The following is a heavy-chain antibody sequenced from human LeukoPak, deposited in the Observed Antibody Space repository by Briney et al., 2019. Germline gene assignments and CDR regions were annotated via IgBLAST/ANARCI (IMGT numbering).Heavy chain of an antibody. CDR2: ISGSGGST. Sequence: GGSLRLSCAASGFTFSSYAMRGVRQAPGKGLEWVSAISGSGGSTYYADSVKGRFTISRDNSKNTLYLQMNSLRAEDTAVYYCANGRWMLPVGFDYWGQGTLVTVSS. V-gene: IGHV3-23*01. CDR1: GFTFSSYA. CDR3: ANGRWMLPVGFDY. D-gene: IGHD2-8*01. J-gene: IGHJ4*02.